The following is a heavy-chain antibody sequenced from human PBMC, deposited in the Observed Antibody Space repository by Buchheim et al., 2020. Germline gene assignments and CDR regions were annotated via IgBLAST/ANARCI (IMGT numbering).Heavy chain of an antibody. J-gene: IGHJ5*02. V-gene: IGHV4-39*01. D-gene: IGHD6-19*01. CDR2: IYYSGST. Sequence: QLQLQESGPGLVKPSETLSLTCTVSGGSISSSSYYWGWIRQPPGKGLEWIGSIYYSGSTYYNPSLKSRVTISVDTSKNQFSLKLSSVTAADTAVYYCARRGIAVAGSLNWFDPWGQGTL. CDR1: GGSISSSSYY. CDR3: ARRGIAVAGSLNWFDP.